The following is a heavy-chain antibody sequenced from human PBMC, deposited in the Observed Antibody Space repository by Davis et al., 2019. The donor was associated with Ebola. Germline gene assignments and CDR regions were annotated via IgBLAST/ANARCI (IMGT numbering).Heavy chain of an antibody. V-gene: IGHV3-30-3*01. D-gene: IGHD3/OR15-3a*01. CDR2: ISYDGSNK. Sequence: GESLKISCAASGFTFSSYAMHWVRQAPGKGLEWVAVISYDGSNKYYADSVKGRFTISRDNSKNTLYLQMNSLRAEDTAVYYCAKDSMRTLALDYWGQGTLVTVSS. CDR3: AKDSMRTLALDY. J-gene: IGHJ4*02. CDR1: GFTFSSYA.